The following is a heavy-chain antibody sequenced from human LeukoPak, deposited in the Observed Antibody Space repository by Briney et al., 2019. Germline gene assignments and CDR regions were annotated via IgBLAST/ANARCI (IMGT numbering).Heavy chain of an antibody. V-gene: IGHV3-30*03. CDR3: ARADGYSSWFVH. CDR1: GFTFSSYG. J-gene: IGHJ5*02. Sequence: PGGSLRLSCAASGFTFSSYGMHWVRQAPGKGLEWVAVISYDGSNKYYADSVKGRFTISRDNSKNTLDLQMNSLRDEDTGVYYCARADGYSSWFVHWGQGTLVTVSS. CDR2: ISYDGSNK. D-gene: IGHD5-18*01.